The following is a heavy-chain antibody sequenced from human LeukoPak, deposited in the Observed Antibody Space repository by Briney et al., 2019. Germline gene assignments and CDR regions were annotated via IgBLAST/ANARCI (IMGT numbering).Heavy chain of an antibody. D-gene: IGHD3-10*01. CDR1: GYSFTSYW. V-gene: IGHV5-51*01. Sequence: GESLKISCKGSGYSFTSYWIGWVRQMPGKGLEWMGIIYPGDSDTRYSPSFQGQVTISADKSISTAYLQWSSLKASDTAMYYCASHYYGSGSYGGYSDYWGQGTLVTVSS. CDR2: IYPGDSDT. J-gene: IGHJ4*02. CDR3: ASHYYGSGSYGGYSDY.